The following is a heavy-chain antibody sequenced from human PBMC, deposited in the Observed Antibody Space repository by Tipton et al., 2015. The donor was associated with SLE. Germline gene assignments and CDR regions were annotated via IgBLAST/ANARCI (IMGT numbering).Heavy chain of an antibody. CDR3: ARGPIGITIFGVVHTGGGYFDY. CDR1: GYSISSGYY. V-gene: IGHV4-38-2*02. J-gene: IGHJ4*02. D-gene: IGHD3-3*01. Sequence: TLSLTCTVSGYSISSGYYWGWIRQPPGKGLEWIGSIYHSGSTYYNPSLKGRVTISVDTSKNQFSLKLSSVTAADTAVYYCARGPIGITIFGVVHTGGGYFDYWGQGTLVTVSS. CDR2: IYHSGST.